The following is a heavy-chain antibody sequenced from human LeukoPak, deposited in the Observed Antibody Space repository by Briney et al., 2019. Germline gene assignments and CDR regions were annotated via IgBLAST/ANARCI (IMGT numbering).Heavy chain of an antibody. J-gene: IGHJ4*02. V-gene: IGHV4-59*07. Sequence: KPSDTLSLTCAVSGGSITTYYWTWIRQPPGRALEGIGYIYYTGNTKYNPSLESRVTMSIDTSKNEFSLKIYSVNAADTAVYFCASGSVVTALDQWGQGTLVTVSS. CDR3: ASGSVVTALDQ. CDR1: GGSITTYY. D-gene: IGHD2-21*02. CDR2: IYYTGNT.